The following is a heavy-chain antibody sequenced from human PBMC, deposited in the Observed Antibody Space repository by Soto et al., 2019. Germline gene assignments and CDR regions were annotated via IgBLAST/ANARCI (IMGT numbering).Heavy chain of an antibody. V-gene: IGHV1-18*01. CDR1: GYTFTSYG. CDR2: ISAHNGNT. CDR3: ARGRYGDY. Sequence: QVHLVQSGAEVKKPGASVKVSCKASGYTFTSYGITWVRQAPGQGLDWMGWISAHNGNTDYAQKLQGRVIVTRDTAASTAYMELRRLISDDTAVYYFARGRYGDYWGQGALVTVSS. D-gene: IGHD1-1*01. J-gene: IGHJ4*02.